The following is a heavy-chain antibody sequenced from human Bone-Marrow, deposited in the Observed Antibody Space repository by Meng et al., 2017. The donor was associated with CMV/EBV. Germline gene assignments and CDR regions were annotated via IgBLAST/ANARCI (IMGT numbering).Heavy chain of an antibody. CDR3: ARASDY. CDR1: GFTFSSYA. Sequence: GESLKISCAASGFTFSSYAMHWVRQAPGKGLEWVSVIYSGGSTYYADSVKGRFTISRDNSKNTLYLQMNSLRAEDTAVYYCARASDYWGQGTLVTVSS. V-gene: IGHV3-66*02. J-gene: IGHJ4*02. CDR2: IYSGGST.